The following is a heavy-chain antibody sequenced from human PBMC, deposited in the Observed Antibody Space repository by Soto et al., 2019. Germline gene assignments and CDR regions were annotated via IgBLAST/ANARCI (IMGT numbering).Heavy chain of an antibody. CDR1: GFTFSSYA. CDR3: AKDVDSSGYYYSHY. V-gene: IGHV3-23*01. D-gene: IGHD3-22*01. J-gene: IGHJ4*02. CDR2: ISGSGGST. Sequence: GGSLRLSCAASGFTFSSYAMSWVRQAPGKGLEWVSAISGSGGSTYYADSVKGRFTISRDNSKNTLYLQMNSLRAEDTAVYYCAKDVDSSGYYYSHYWGQGTLVTVSS.